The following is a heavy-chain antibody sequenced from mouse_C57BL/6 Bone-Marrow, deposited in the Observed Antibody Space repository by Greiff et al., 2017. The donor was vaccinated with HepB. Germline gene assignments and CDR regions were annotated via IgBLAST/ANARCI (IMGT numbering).Heavy chain of an antibody. CDR2: IWSGGST. CDR3: ARWYLYYFGY. Sequence: VKVVESGPGLVQPSQSLSITCTVSGFSLTSYGVYWVRQSPGKGLEWLGVIWSGGSTDYNAAFIYRLSISKDNSKSHVFFKMNSLQADETAIYYCARWYLYYFGYGCQGNALTVTS. J-gene: IGHJ2*01. D-gene: IGHD1-1*02. CDR1: GFSLTSYG. V-gene: IGHV2-2*01.